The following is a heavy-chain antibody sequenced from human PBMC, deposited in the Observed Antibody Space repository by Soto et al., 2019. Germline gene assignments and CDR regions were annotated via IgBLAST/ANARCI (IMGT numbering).Heavy chain of an antibody. V-gene: IGHV3-48*01. CDR3: ARTVIAAAGTFGY. CDR2: ISSSSSTI. Sequence: PGGSLRLSCAASGFTFSSYSMNWVRQAPGKGLEWVSYISSSSSTIYYADSVKGRFTISRDNAKNSLYLQMNSLRAEDTAVYYCARTVIAAAGTFGYWGREPWSPSPQ. J-gene: IGHJ4*02. D-gene: IGHD6-13*01. CDR1: GFTFSSYS.